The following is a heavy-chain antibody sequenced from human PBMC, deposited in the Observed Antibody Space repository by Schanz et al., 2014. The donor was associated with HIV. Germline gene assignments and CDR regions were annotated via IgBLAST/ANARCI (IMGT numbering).Heavy chain of an antibody. J-gene: IGHJ6*02. D-gene: IGHD1-7*01. V-gene: IGHV3-53*05. CDR1: GFIVSSNY. CDR2: LYTGDST. CDR3: AKDRITGTTGVPYYYYGMDV. Sequence: EVQLVETGGGLIQPGGSLRLSCAASGFIVSSNYMSWVRQAPGKGLEWVSVLYTGDSTYYTDSVKGRFTISRDNSKNTLYLQMNSLRAEDTAVYYCAKDRITGTTGVPYYYYGMDVWGQGTTVTVSS.